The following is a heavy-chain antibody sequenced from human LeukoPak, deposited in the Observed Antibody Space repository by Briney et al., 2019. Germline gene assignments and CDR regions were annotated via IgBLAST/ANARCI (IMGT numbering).Heavy chain of an antibody. D-gene: IGHD3-22*01. V-gene: IGHV4-59*08. CDR3: ARHIRYDSSGYTFDY. CDR1: GDSISSYV. J-gene: IGHJ4*02. CDR2: ISYSGST. Sequence: PSETLSLTCTVSGDSISSYVWNWIRQPPGKGLEWIAYISYSGSTNYNPSLKSRVTISVDTSKNQFSLKLSSVTAADTAVYYCARHIRYDSSGYTFDYWGQGTLVTVSS.